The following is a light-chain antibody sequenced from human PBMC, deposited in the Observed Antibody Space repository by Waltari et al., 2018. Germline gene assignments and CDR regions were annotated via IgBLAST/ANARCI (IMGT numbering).Light chain of an antibody. CDR3: QQSYSFTRT. J-gene: IGKJ1*01. CDR2: AAS. V-gene: IGKV1-39*01. Sequence: DIQMTQSPSSLSASAGDRVTITCRASQTNNRYLNCYQQKPGKAPNLLIYAASSLQSGVPSRFSGSGSGRDFTLIITSLQPEDFATYYCQQSYSFTRTFGQGTKVEIK. CDR1: QTNNRY.